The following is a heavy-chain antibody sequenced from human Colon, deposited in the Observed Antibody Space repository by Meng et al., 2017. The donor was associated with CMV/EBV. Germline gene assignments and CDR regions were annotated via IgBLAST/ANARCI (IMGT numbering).Heavy chain of an antibody. CDR3: AKDDY. CDR2: FYSGGCST. V-gene: IGHV3-23*03. Sequence: GESLKISCAASGFTLSSYAMSWVRQAPRRGLEWVSVFYSGGCSTYYVDSVKGRFTVSRDSSKNTLYLQMISLRAEDTAVYYCAKDDYWGQGTLVTVSS. J-gene: IGHJ4*02. CDR1: GFTLSSYA.